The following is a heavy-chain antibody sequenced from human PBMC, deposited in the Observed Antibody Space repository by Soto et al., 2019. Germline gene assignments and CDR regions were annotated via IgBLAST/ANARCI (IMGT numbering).Heavy chain of an antibody. Sequence: ASETLSLTCTVSGGSISSYYWSWIRQPPGKGLEWIGYIYYSGSTNYNPSLKSRVTISVDTSTNQFSLQLNSVTPEDTAVYYCARSPPVIGANWFDPWGQGTLVTVSS. V-gene: IGHV4-59*08. J-gene: IGHJ5*02. CDR2: IYYSGST. D-gene: IGHD1-26*01. CDR3: ARSPPVIGANWFDP. CDR1: GGSISSYY.